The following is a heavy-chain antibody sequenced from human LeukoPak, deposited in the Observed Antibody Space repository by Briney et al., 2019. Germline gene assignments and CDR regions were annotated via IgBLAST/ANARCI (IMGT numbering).Heavy chain of an antibody. CDR1: GFTFSSYA. CDR2: ISYDGSNK. D-gene: IGHD3-10*01. Sequence: GRSLRLSCAASGFTFSSYAMHWVRQAPGKGLEWVAVISYDGSNKYYADSVKGRFTISRDNSKNTLYLQMNGLRAEDTAVYYCARSQGVRGVLTRRGYFDYWGQGTLVTVSS. CDR3: ARSQGVRGVLTRRGYFDY. V-gene: IGHV3-30*04. J-gene: IGHJ4*02.